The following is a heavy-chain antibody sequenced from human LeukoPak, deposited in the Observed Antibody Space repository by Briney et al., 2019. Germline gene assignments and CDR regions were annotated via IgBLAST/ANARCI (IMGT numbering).Heavy chain of an antibody. V-gene: IGHV4-34*01. CDR3: ARGSDYGDYLNWFDP. CDR1: GGSFSGYY. J-gene: IGHJ5*02. CDR2: INHSGST. Sequence: KTSETLSLTCAVYGGSFSGYYWSWIRQPPGKGLEWIGEINHSGSTNYNPSLKSRVTISVDTSKNQFSLKLSSVTAADTAVYYCARGSDYGDYLNWFDPWGQGTLVTVSS. D-gene: IGHD4-17*01.